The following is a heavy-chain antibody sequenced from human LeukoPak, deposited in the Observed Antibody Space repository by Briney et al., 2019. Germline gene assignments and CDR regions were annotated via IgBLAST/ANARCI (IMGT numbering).Heavy chain of an antibody. V-gene: IGHV1-69*06. CDR3: ARTEGGYDWGGFDY. J-gene: IGHJ4*02. Sequence: GASVTVSCKASGGTFSSYAISWARQAPGQGLEWMGGIIPIFGTANYAQKFQGRVTITADKSTSTAYMELSSLRSEDTAVYYCARTEGGYDWGGFDYWGQGTLVTVSS. CDR2: IIPIFGTA. CDR1: GGTFSSYA. D-gene: IGHD5-12*01.